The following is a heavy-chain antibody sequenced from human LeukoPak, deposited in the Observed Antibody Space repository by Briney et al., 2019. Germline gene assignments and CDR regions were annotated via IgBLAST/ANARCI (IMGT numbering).Heavy chain of an antibody. CDR3: VGAKGFGY. V-gene: IGHV3-66*01. Sequence: GGSLRLSCAVSGFTVSSNYMSWVRQAPGKGLEWVSVIHSGGSIYYADFVTGRFIVSRDNSKNTVFLQMNSLRAGDTAVYYCVGAKGFGYWGQGTLVTVSS. J-gene: IGHJ4*02. CDR1: GFTVSSNY. CDR2: IHSGGSI.